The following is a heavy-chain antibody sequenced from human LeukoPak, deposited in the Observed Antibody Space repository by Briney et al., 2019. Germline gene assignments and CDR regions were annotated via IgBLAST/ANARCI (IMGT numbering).Heavy chain of an antibody. J-gene: IGHJ3*02. D-gene: IGHD2-21*02. CDR2: ISSSGSTI. CDR1: GFTFSSYE. V-gene: IGHV3-48*03. CDR3: AKDVLRVVTAIRKAFDI. Sequence: PGGSLRLSCAASGFTFSSYEMNWVRQAPGKGLEWVSYISSSGSTIYYADSVKGRFTISRDNAKNSLYLQMNSLRAEDTAVYYCAKDVLRVVTAIRKAFDIWGQGTMVTVSS.